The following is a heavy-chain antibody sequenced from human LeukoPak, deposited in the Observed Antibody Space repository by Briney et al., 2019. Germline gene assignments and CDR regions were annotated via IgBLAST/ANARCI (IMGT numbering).Heavy chain of an antibody. CDR1: GFTVSSNY. Sequence: GGSLRLSCAASGFTVSSNYMSWVRQAPGKGLEWVSVIYSGGSTYYADSVKGRFTISRDNSKNTLYLQMNSPRAEDTAVYYCARHRGYCSSTSCYPYYFDYWGQGTLVTVSS. J-gene: IGHJ4*02. V-gene: IGHV3-66*04. CDR2: IYSGGST. D-gene: IGHD2-2*01. CDR3: ARHRGYCSSTSCYPYYFDY.